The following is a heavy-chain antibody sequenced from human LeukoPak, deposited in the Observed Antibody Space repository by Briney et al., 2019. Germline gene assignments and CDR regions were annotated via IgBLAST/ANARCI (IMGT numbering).Heavy chain of an antibody. J-gene: IGHJ6*02. D-gene: IGHD2-15*01. V-gene: IGHV4-34*01. CDR3: ARGGPYCSGGSCFSLLDA. CDR2: VNHSGST. Sequence: PSETLSLTCTIYGGSFSGYYCSWIRQSPGKGLELIGEVNHSGSTNYNPSLKSRLTISVDTSKKQFSLKLSSVTAAETAVYYCARGGPYCSGGSCFSLLDAWGQGTTVTVSS. CDR1: GGSFSGYY.